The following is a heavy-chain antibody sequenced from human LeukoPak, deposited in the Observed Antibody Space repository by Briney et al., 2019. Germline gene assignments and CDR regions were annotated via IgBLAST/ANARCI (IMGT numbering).Heavy chain of an antibody. V-gene: IGHV1-46*01. CDR1: GYTFTSYY. J-gene: IGHJ4*02. CDR2: INPSGGST. D-gene: IGHD3-22*01. CDR3: ARDQGDYYDSSGYQNDY. Sequence: ASVKVSCKASGYTFTSYYMHWVRQAPGQGLEWMGIINPSGGSTSYAQKFQGRVTMTRDMSTSTVYMELSSLRSEDTAVYYCARDQGDYYDSSGYQNDYWGQGTLVTVSS.